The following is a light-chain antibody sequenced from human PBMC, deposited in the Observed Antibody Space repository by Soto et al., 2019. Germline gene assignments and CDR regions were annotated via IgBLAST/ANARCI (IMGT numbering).Light chain of an antibody. CDR1: QSVSSDY. CDR2: TAS. CDR3: QQRSNWPIT. V-gene: IGKV3D-20*02. J-gene: IGKJ5*01. Sequence: ENVLTQSPGTLTLSPGERATLSCRASQSVSSDYLAWYQQKPGQPPRLLISTASSRATGIPARFSGSGSGTDFTLTISSLEPEDFAVYYCQQRSNWPITFGQGTRLEIK.